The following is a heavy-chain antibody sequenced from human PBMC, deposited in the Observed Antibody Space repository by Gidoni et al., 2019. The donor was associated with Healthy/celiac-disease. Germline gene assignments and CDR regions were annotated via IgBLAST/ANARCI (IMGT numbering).Heavy chain of an antibody. D-gene: IGHD3-3*01. CDR2: ISYDGSNK. CDR3: ARGGTIFGVVTRFDY. J-gene: IGHJ4*02. Sequence: QVQLVESGGGVVQPGRSLRLACAASGFTFSRYAMHWVRQAPGKGLEWVAVISYDGSNKYYADSVKGRFTISRDNSKNTLYLQMNSLRAEDTAVYYCARGGTIFGVVTRFDYWGQGTLVTVSS. CDR1: GFTFSRYA. V-gene: IGHV3-30-3*01.